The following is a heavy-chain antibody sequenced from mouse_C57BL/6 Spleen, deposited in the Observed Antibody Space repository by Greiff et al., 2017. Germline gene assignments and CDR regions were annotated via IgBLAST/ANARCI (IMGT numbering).Heavy chain of an antibody. J-gene: IGHJ3*01. CDR3: ARHNCEFAY. Sequence: EVMLVESGGGLVKPGGSLKLSCAASGFTFSSYTMSWVRQTPEKRLEWVATISGGGGNTYYPDSVKGRFTISRDNAKNTLYLQMSSLRSEDTALYYCARHNCEFAYGGQGTLVTVSA. V-gene: IGHV5-9*01. CDR2: ISGGGGNT. CDR1: GFTFSSYT. D-gene: IGHD4-1*01.